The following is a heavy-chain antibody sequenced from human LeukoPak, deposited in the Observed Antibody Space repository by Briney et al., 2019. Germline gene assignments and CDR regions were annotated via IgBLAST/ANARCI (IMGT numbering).Heavy chain of an antibody. Sequence: ASVKVSCKASGYTFTSYYMHWVRQAPGQGLEWMGIINPSGGSTSYAQKFQGRVTITADESTSTAYMELSSLRSEDTAVYYCARKAVAGIYFDYWGQGTLVTVSS. CDR3: ARKAVAGIYFDY. CDR2: INPSGGST. CDR1: GYTFTSYY. V-gene: IGHV1-46*01. D-gene: IGHD6-19*01. J-gene: IGHJ4*02.